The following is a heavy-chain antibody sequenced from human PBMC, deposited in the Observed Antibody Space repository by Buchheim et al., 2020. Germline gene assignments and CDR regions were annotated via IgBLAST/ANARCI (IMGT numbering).Heavy chain of an antibody. CDR1: GFTFSSYG. CDR3: AKDFTMVVANFDY. D-gene: IGHD2-15*01. Sequence: QVQLVESGGGVVQPGRSLRLSCAASGFTFSSYGMHWVRQAPGKGLEWVAVISYDGSNKYYADSVKGRFTISRDNSKNTLYLQMNSLRAEDTAVYYCAKDFTMVVANFDYWGQGTL. J-gene: IGHJ4*02. V-gene: IGHV3-30*18. CDR2: ISYDGSNK.